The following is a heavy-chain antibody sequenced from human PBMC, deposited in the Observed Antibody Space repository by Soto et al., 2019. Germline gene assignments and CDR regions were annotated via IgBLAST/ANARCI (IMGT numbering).Heavy chain of an antibody. Sequence: GGSLRLSCAASGFTFSSCGMTWVRQAPGKGLEWVSGISGSGGSSYYADSVKGRFTISRDNSKNTLYLQMNSLRAEDTAVYYCAKGPSSFVGYFDYWGQGTLVTVSS. D-gene: IGHD3-16*01. J-gene: IGHJ4*02. V-gene: IGHV3-23*01. CDR3: AKGPSSFVGYFDY. CDR1: GFTFSSCG. CDR2: ISGSGGSS.